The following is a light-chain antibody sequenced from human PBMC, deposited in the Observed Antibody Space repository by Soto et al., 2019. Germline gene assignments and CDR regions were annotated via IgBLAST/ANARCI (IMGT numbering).Light chain of an antibody. Sequence: EIVLTQSPATLSLSPGERATLSCRASQSVSSDLAWYQQKPGQAPRLLIYDASNRATGIPARFSGSGSGTDSTLTISGLEPEDFAVYYCQQRRNWPFTFAGGTKVDIK. CDR3: QQRRNWPFT. V-gene: IGKV3-11*01. CDR2: DAS. J-gene: IGKJ4*01. CDR1: QSVSSD.